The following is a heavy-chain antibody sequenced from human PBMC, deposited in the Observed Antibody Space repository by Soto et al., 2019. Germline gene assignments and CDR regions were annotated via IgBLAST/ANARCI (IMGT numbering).Heavy chain of an antibody. Sequence: SETLSLTCTVSGGSSISSSYYWGWIREPTGKGLEWIGSIYYSGSTYYNPSLKSRVTISVDTSKNQFSLKLSSVTAADTAVYYCERRNRGEDPKNYYYGMDVWGKGTTVTVSS. CDR1: GGSSISSSYY. V-gene: IGHV4-39*01. CDR2: IYYSGST. CDR3: ERRNRGEDPKNYYYGMDV. J-gene: IGHJ6*04. D-gene: IGHD2-15*01.